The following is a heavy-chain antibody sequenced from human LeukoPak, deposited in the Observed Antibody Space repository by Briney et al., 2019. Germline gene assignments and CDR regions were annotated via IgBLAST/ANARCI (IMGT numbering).Heavy chain of an antibody. J-gene: IGHJ6*02. V-gene: IGHV3-23*01. Sequence: PGGSLRLSCAASGCTFSSYAMSWVRQAPGKGLEWVSVIGGSGGSTYYADSVKGRFTISRDNSKNTLYLQMNSLRAEDTAVYYCAKVLGFGPAIHYYYYFGLDVWGQGTTVTVSS. D-gene: IGHD2-2*01. CDR2: IGGSGGST. CDR1: GCTFSSYA. CDR3: AKVLGFGPAIHYYYYFGLDV.